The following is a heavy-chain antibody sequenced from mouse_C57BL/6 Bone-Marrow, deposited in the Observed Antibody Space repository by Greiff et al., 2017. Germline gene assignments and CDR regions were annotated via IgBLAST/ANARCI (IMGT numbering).Heavy chain of an antibody. CDR2: ISGGGGNT. Sequence: DVKLVESGGGLVKPGGSLKLSCAASGFTFSSYTMSRVRQTPEKRLQWVAAISGGGGNTYYPDSVKGRFTISRDNDKNILYLQMSSLRSEDTALYYCSRQVTTVLATKYFDVWGTGTTVTVSS. J-gene: IGHJ1*03. CDR1: GFTFSSYT. CDR3: SRQVTTVLATKYFDV. D-gene: IGHD1-1*01. V-gene: IGHV5-9*01.